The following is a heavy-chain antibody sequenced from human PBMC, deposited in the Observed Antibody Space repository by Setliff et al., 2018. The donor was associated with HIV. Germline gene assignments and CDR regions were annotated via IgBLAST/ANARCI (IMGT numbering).Heavy chain of an antibody. V-gene: IGHV1-24*01. Sequence: GASVKVSCKVSGYTLTKLSIHWVRQAPGKGLEWMGGFDPEKGETVYAQKLQGRATMTDDTSTDTACMELSSLRSEDTAVYFCWFGEPVGPFDIWGQGTRVTVSS. D-gene: IGHD3-10*01. CDR2: FDPEKGET. CDR3: WFGEPVGPFDI. J-gene: IGHJ3*02. CDR1: GYTLTKLS.